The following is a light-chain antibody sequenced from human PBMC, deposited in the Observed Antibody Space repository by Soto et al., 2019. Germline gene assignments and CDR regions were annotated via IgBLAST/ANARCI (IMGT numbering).Light chain of an antibody. CDR2: GNT. CDR3: QSYDDSLSVHYV. Sequence: QPVLTQPTSVSGAPGQRVTISCTGSNSNIRSTYDVQWYQQLPGTAPKLLIHGNTDRPSGVPDRFSGSKSGTSASLAITGLQADDEADYYCQSYDDSLSVHYVFGTGTKVTVL. V-gene: IGLV1-40*01. J-gene: IGLJ1*01. CDR1: NSNIRSTYD.